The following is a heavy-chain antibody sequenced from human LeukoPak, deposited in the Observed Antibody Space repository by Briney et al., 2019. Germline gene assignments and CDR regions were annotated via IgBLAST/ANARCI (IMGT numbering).Heavy chain of an antibody. D-gene: IGHD3-10*01. CDR2: IYYSGNT. CDR1: GDSISSSY. V-gene: IGHV4-59*08. J-gene: IGHJ4*02. CDR3: ARLPNYYGSGSLDPFDY. Sequence: SETLSLTRTVSGDSISSSYWSWIRQPPGKGLEWIGYIYYSGNTNYNPSLKSRVTISVDTSKNQFSLKLRSVTAADTAVYYCARLPNYYGSGSLDPFDYWGQGTLVTVSS.